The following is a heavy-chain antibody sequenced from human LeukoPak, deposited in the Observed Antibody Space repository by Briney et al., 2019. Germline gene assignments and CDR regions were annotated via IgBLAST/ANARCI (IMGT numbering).Heavy chain of an antibody. CDR2: ISSSSSNI. D-gene: IGHD6-13*01. CDR3: AGRADPFDY. J-gene: IGHJ4*02. V-gene: IGHV3-21*01. Sequence: GGSLRLSCAASGFTFSSYSMNWVRQAPGKGLEWVSSISSSSSNIYYADSVKGRFTISRDNAKNSLYLQMNTLRAEDTAVDYCAGRADPFDYWGQGTLVTVSS. CDR1: GFTFSSYS.